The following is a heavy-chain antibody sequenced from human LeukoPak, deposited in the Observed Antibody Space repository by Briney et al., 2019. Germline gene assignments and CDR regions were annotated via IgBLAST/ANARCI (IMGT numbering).Heavy chain of an antibody. Sequence: GGSLRLSCAASGFTFDDYGMGWVRQAPGKGLEWVSGINWNGGSTGYADSVKGRFTISRDNSKSTLCLQMNSLRAEDTAVYYCAKQLGYCSDGSCYFPYWGQGTLVTVSS. D-gene: IGHD2-15*01. CDR1: GFTFDDYG. J-gene: IGHJ4*02. CDR2: INWNGGST. V-gene: IGHV3-20*04. CDR3: AKQLGYCSDGSCYFPY.